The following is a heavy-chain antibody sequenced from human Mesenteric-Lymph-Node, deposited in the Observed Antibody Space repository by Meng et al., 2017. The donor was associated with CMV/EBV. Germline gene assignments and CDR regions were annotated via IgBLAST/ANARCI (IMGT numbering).Heavy chain of an antibody. V-gene: IGHV4-31*02. CDR3: ARVVVTTGVVFDY. CDR1: GGSISSGGYY. Sequence: VSGGSISSGGYYWSWIRQHPGKGLELIGYIYYSGSTYYNPSLKSRVTISVDTSKNQFSLKLSSVTAADTAVYYCARVVVTTGVVFDYWGQGTLVTVSS. J-gene: IGHJ4*02. CDR2: IYYSGST. D-gene: IGHD4-11*01.